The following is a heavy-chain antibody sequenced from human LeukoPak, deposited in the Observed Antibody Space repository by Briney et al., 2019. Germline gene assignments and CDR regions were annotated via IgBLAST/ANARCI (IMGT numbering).Heavy chain of an antibody. CDR2: IYYSKHT. CDR3: VSPRGFSYGYFDY. J-gene: IGHJ4*02. Sequence: SETLSLTCTVSGGSISSSSAYWGWIRQPPGKGLEWIGSIYYSKHTYYNPPLKSRVTISADTSKNQFSLTLGSVSATDTAVYYCVSPRGFSYGYFDYWGQGTLVTVSS. D-gene: IGHD5-18*01. V-gene: IGHV4-39*01. CDR1: GGSISSSSAY.